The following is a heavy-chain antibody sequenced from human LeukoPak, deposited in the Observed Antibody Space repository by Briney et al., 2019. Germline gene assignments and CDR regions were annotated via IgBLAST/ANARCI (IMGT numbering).Heavy chain of an antibody. D-gene: IGHD3-22*01. CDR3: ARGYYDSSGYYYYYGMDV. CDR2: IYHSGST. V-gene: IGHV4-4*02. J-gene: IGHJ6*02. CDR1: GGSISSSNW. Sequence: PSGTLSLTCAVSGGSISSSNWWSWVRQPSGKGLEWIGEIYHSGSTNYNPSLKSRVTISVDKSKNQFSLKLSSVTAADTAVYYCARGYYDSSGYYYYYGMDVWGQGTTVTVSS.